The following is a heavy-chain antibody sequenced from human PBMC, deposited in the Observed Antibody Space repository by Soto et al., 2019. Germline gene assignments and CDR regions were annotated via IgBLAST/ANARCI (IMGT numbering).Heavy chain of an antibody. CDR2: ISGSGDSP. V-gene: IGHV3-23*01. D-gene: IGHD3-16*01. CDR3: AKARWSTNNCYVPDY. CDR1: GFTFSTYT. Sequence: EVQLLESGGGLVQPGGSLRLSCVASGFTFSTYTMSWVRQAPGKGLEWVSVISGSGDSPSYAASVQGRFSISRDNPKRTLYRQMNSLRGEDTAMDYCAKARWSTNNCYVPDYWGQGTLVTVSS. J-gene: IGHJ4*02.